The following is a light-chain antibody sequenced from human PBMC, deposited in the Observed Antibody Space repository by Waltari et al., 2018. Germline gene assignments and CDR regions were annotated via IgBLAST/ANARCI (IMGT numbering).Light chain of an antibody. V-gene: IGKV4-1*01. Sequence: DFVMTQSPDSLAVSLGERATINCRSSQSVLSNNQNYLAWYQQKPGQPPKLVIYWASTRASGVPDRFGGSGSGTDFTLTISSLQAEDVAVYYCQQHHSAPLTFGGGTKVEI. CDR3: QQHHSAPLT. CDR1: QSVLSNNQNY. CDR2: WAS. J-gene: IGKJ4*01.